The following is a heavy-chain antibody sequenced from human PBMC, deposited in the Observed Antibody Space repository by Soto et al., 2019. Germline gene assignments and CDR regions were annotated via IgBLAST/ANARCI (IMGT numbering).Heavy chain of an antibody. J-gene: IGHJ4*02. CDR1: VFTFSSYA. D-gene: IGHD3-22*01. CDR3: AKDFYDSSGYYRPFDY. Sequence: GSLRLSCAASVFTFSSYAMSWVRQAPGKGLEWVSAISGSGGSTYYADSVKGRFTISRDNSKNTLYLQMNSLRAEDTAVYYCAKDFYDSSGYYRPFDYWGQGTLVTVSS. CDR2: ISGSGGST. V-gene: IGHV3-23*01.